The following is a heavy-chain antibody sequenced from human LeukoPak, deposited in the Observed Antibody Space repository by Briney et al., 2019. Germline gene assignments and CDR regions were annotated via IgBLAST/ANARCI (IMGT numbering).Heavy chain of an antibody. Sequence: SETLSLTCAVYGGSFSGYYWSWIRQPPGKGLEWIGSIYYSGSTYYNPSLKSRVTISVDTSKNQFSLKLSSVTAADTAVYYCASCLLWFGELSLWYFDYWGQGTLVTVSS. CDR1: GGSFSGYY. CDR2: IYYSGST. D-gene: IGHD3-10*01. V-gene: IGHV4-34*01. J-gene: IGHJ4*02. CDR3: ASCLLWFGELSLWYFDY.